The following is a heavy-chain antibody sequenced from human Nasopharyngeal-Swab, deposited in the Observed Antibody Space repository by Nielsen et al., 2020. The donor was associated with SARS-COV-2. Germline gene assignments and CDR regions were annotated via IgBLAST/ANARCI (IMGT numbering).Heavy chain of an antibody. CDR1: GYGFTSYW. CDR2: IYPGDSDT. D-gene: IGHD6-13*01. Sequence: GESLKISCKGSGYGFTSYWIGWVRQMPGKGLEWMGIIYPGDSDTRYSPSFQGQVTISADKSISTAYLQWSSLKASDTAMYYCARLRSSSWYDPGDFQHWGQGTLVTVSS. CDR3: ARLRSSSWYDPGDFQH. J-gene: IGHJ1*01. V-gene: IGHV5-51*01.